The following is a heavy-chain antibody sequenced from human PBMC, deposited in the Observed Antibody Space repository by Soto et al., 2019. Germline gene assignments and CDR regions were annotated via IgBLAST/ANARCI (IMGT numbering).Heavy chain of an antibody. V-gene: IGHV4-34*01. CDR2: INHSGTT. Sequence: SETLSLTCAVYSGSLSGYYWSWIRQPPGKGLEWIGEINHSGTTNYNPSLNSRVTISVDTSKNQFSLKLSSVTAADTAVYYCARVSGQLRIRSNWFDPWGQGTLVTVSS. J-gene: IGHJ5*02. CDR1: SGSLSGYY. D-gene: IGHD1-1*01. CDR3: ARVSGQLRIRSNWFDP.